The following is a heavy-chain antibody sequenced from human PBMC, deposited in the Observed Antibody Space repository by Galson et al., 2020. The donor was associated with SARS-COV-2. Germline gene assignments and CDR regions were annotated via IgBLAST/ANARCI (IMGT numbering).Heavy chain of an antibody. Sequence: ETSETLSLTCTVSGGSISSGGYYWSWIRQHPGKGLEWIGYIYYSGSTYYNPSLKSRVTISVDTSKNQFSLKLSSVTAADTAVYYCARAKWLRGLLDDWGQGTLVTVSS. CDR1: GGSISSGGYY. D-gene: IGHD6-19*01. V-gene: IGHV4-31*03. CDR3: ARAKWLRGLLDD. CDR2: IYYSGST. J-gene: IGHJ4*02.